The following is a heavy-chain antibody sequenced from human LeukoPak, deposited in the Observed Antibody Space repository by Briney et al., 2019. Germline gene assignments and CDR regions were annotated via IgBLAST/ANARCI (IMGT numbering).Heavy chain of an antibody. CDR2: ISGSGGST. CDR3: AKLLLVVVPAAIGY. D-gene: IGHD2-2*02. V-gene: IGHV3-23*01. J-gene: IGHJ4*02. Sequence: GGSLRLSCAASGFTVSSYAMSWVRQAPGKGLEWVSAISGSGGSTYYADSVKGRFTISRDNSNNTLYLQMNSLRAKDTAVYYCAKLLLVVVPAAIGYWGQGTLVTVSS. CDR1: GFTVSSYA.